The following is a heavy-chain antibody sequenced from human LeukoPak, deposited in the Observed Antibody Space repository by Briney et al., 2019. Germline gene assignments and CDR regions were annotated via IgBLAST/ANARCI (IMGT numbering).Heavy chain of an antibody. V-gene: IGHV3-23*01. D-gene: IGHD6-19*01. CDR2: ISGSGGST. Sequence: GGSLRLSCAASGFTFSSYATSWVRQAPGKGLEWVSAISGSGGSTYYADSVKGRFTISRDNSKNTLYLQMNSLRAEDTAVYYCAKDRGYSSALDYWGQGTLVTVSS. CDR3: AKDRGYSSALDY. J-gene: IGHJ4*02. CDR1: GFTFSSYA.